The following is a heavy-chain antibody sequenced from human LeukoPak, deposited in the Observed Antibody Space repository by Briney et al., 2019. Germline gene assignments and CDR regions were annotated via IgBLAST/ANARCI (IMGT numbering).Heavy chain of an antibody. CDR3: ARDLNGVAFDI. CDR1: GFTFDDYA. Sequence: GGSLRLSCAASGFTFDDYAMHWVRQAPGKGLEWVSGISWNSGSVGYADSVKGRFTISRDNAKNSLYLQMNSLRAEDTAVYYCARDLNGVAFDIWGQGTMVTVSS. CDR2: ISWNSGSV. D-gene: IGHD4-17*01. J-gene: IGHJ3*02. V-gene: IGHV3-9*01.